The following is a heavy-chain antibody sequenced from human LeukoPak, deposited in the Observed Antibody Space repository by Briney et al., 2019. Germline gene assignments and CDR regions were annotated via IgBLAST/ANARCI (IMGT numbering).Heavy chain of an antibody. CDR2: SNSDGSST. CDR1: GFTFSSYW. V-gene: IGHV3-74*01. J-gene: IGHJ3*02. Sequence: PGRSLRLSCAASGFTFSSYWMHWVRQAPGKGLVWVSRSNSDGSSTSYADSVKGRFTVSRDNAKNTLYLQMNSLRAEDTAVYYCARFVGDQDAFDIWGQGTMVTVSS. CDR3: ARFVGDQDAFDI. D-gene: IGHD3-10*01.